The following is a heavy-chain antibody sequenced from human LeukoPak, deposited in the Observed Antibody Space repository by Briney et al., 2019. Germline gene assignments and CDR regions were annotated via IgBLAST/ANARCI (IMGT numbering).Heavy chain of an antibody. J-gene: IGHJ3*02. V-gene: IGHV4-30-2*01. CDR2: IYHSGST. D-gene: IGHD3-10*01. CDR1: GGSISSGGYS. Sequence: SETLSLTCAVSGGSISSGGYSWSWIRQPPGKGLEWIGYIYHSGSTYYNPSLKSRVTISVDRSKNQFSLKLSSVTAADTAVYYCARANSYGSGIDAFDIWGQGTMVTVSS. CDR3: ARANSYGSGIDAFDI.